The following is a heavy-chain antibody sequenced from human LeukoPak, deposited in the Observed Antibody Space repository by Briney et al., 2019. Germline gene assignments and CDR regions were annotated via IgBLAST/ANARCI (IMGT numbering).Heavy chain of an antibody. J-gene: IGHJ4*02. D-gene: IGHD2-8*02. CDR1: GFTFRDYW. CDR2: INSDGSIT. V-gene: IGHV3-74*01. Sequence: GGSLRLSCAASGFTFRDYWMHWVRQVPGKGLLWVSHINSDGSITDYADSVRGRFTISRDNARNTLSLQMDSLRVEDTAVYYCARNPTGDYDYWGQGALVTVSS. CDR3: ARNPTGDYDY.